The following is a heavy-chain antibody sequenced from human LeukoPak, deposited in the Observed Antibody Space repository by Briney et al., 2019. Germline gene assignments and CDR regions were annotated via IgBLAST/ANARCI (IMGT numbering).Heavy chain of an antibody. CDR1: GFTFRTYA. CDR3: ARERTTVTFSSLDY. D-gene: IGHD4-17*01. V-gene: IGHV3-30-3*01. J-gene: IGHJ4*02. Sequence: PGGSLRLSCAASGFTFRTYAMYWVRQAPGKGLEWVTCISDNGSNKFYADSVKGRFTVSRDNSKSTLYLQLNSLRTEDTAVYYCARERTTVTFSSLDYWGQGTLVTVSS. CDR2: ISDNGSNK.